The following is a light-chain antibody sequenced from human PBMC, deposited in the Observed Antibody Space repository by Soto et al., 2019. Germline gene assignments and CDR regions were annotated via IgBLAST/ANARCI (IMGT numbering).Light chain of an antibody. CDR2: GA. Sequence: EIVLTQSPGTLSLSPGERATLSCRASQSVTSNYLAWYQQKPGQAPRLLTYGAGRATGTPDRFSGSGSGTDFTLTISRLDPEDFAVYYCQQYGALPYTFGQGTNLEIK. J-gene: IGKJ2*01. CDR3: QQYGALPYT. V-gene: IGKV3-20*01. CDR1: QSVTSNY.